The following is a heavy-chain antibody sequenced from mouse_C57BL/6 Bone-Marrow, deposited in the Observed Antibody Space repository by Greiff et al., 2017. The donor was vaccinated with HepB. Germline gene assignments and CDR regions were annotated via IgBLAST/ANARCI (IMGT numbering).Heavy chain of an antibody. V-gene: IGHV3-6*01. CDR1: GYSITSGYY. J-gene: IGHJ4*01. Sequence: ESGPGLVKPSQSLSLTCSVTGYSITSGYYWNWIRQFPGNKLEWMGYISYDGSNNYNQSLKNRISITRDTSKNQFFLKLNSVTTEDTATYYCARDTWPMDYWGQGPSVTVSS. CDR3: ARDTWPMDY. CDR2: ISYDGSN.